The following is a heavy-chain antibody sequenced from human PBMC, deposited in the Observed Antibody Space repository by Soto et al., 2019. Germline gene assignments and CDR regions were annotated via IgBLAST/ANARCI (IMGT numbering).Heavy chain of an antibody. V-gene: IGHV4-61*08. CDR2: IYYSGAT. Sequence: PSETLSLTCTVSGAALSSGAYFYTWVRQPPGKGLEWLGYIYYSGATNYNPSLKSRVTISLDKSKTQFSLRLISVTAADTAVYYCPREKSDDNGFDPWGQGNLVTVSS. J-gene: IGHJ5*02. CDR1: GAALSSGAYF. CDR3: PREKSDDNGFDP.